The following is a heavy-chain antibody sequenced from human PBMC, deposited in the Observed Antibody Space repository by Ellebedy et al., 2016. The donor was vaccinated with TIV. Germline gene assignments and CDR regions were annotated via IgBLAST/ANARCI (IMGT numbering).Heavy chain of an antibody. D-gene: IGHD2-21*02. CDR2: INGDGGFT. Sequence: PGGSLRLSCAASGFTFSSHWMHWSRQAPGKGLVWLSRINGDGGFTSHEDFVKGRFTISRDNAKNTLYLQMNSLKAEDTAMYYCSTLSDTGYWGHGTLVTVSS. J-gene: IGHJ4*01. CDR3: STLSDTGY. CDR1: GFTFSSHW. V-gene: IGHV3-74*01.